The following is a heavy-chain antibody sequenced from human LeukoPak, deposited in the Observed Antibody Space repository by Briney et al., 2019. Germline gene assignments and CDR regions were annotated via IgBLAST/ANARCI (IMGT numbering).Heavy chain of an antibody. J-gene: IGHJ5*02. D-gene: IGHD3-10*01. CDR3: ARGNSGSYYNWFDP. CDR2: IYTSGST. CDR1: GGSISSGSYY. Sequence: PSQTLSLTCTVSGGSISSGSYYWSWIRQPAGKGLEWIGRIYTSGSTNYNPSLKSRVTISVDTSKNQFSLKLSSVTAADTAVYYCARGNSGSYYNWFDPWGQGTLVTVSS. V-gene: IGHV4-61*02.